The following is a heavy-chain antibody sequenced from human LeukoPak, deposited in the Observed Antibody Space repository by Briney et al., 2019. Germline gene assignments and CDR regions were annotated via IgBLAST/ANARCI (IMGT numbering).Heavy chain of an antibody. V-gene: IGHV4-59*01. CDR1: GGSISSYF. Sequence: SETLPLTCTVSGGSISSYFWSWIRQPPGKGLERIGHIYYSGSTNYNPSLKSRVTVSVDTSKNQFSLKLSSVTAADTAVYYCARGAGNYYFYGMDVWGQGTTVTVSS. J-gene: IGHJ6*02. CDR3: ARGAGNYYFYGMDV. CDR2: IYYSGST.